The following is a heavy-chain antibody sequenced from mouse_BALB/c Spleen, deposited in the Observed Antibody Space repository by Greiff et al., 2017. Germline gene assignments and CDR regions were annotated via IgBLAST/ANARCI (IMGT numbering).Heavy chain of an antibody. V-gene: IGHV1-14*01. Sequence: EVQLKESGPELVKPGASVKMSCKASGFTFTSYVIHWVKQKPGQGLEWIGYINPYNDGTKYNEKFKGKATLTSDKSSSTAYMELSSLTSEDSAVYYCARGANFYAMDYWGQGTSVTVSS. CDR1: GFTFTSYV. D-gene: IGHD3-1*01. CDR2: INPYNDGT. J-gene: IGHJ4*01. CDR3: ARGANFYAMDY.